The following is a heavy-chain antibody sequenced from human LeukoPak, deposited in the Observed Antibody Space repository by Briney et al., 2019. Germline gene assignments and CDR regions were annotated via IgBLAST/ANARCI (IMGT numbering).Heavy chain of an antibody. Sequence: PSETLSLTCTVSGGSISSYYWSWIRQPPGKGLEWIGYISYTGSTNYNPSLKSRVTISVETSKNQFSLKLSSVPAADTAVYYCASHGDSDAYYFDYWGQGTLVTVSS. V-gene: IGHV4-59*08. CDR1: GGSISSYY. CDR2: ISYTGST. CDR3: ASHGDSDAYYFDY. D-gene: IGHD4-17*01. J-gene: IGHJ4*02.